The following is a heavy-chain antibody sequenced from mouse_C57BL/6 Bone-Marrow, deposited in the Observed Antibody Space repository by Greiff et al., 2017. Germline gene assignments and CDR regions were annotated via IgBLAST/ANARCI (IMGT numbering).Heavy chain of an antibody. Sequence: EVQLQQSGAELVRPGASVKLSCTASGFNIKDDYMHWVKQRPEQGLEWIGWIDPENGDTEYASKFQGKATITADTSSNTAYLQLSSLTSEDNDVYYCLTLSYYYAMDYWGQGTSVTVSS. CDR3: LTLSYYYAMDY. CDR1: GFNIKDDY. V-gene: IGHV14-4*01. CDR2: IDPENGDT. J-gene: IGHJ4*01.